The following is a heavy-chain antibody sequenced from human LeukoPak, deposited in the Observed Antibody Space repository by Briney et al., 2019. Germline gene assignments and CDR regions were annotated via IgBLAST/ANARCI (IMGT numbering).Heavy chain of an antibody. CDR1: GNYW. V-gene: IGHV3-74*01. D-gene: IGHD2/OR15-2a*01. CDR3: VSFYETY. J-gene: IGHJ4*02. Sequence: GGSLRLSCAASGNYWMHWVRQAPGKGLVWVSHINSDGSWTSYADSVKGRFTITKDNAKNTVYLQMNSLRAEDTAVYYCVSFYETYWGRGTLVTVSS. CDR2: INSDGSWT.